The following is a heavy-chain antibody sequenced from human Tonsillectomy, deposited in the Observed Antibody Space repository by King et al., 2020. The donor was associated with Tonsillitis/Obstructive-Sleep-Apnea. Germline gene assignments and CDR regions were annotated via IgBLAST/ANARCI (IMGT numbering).Heavy chain of an antibody. CDR2: ISTSGSTI. CDR1: GFTFSDKY. V-gene: IGHV3-11*01. D-gene: IGHD6-6*01. Sequence: VQLVESGGGLVKPGGSLRLSCAASGFTFSDKYMRWIRQPPGKGLQWVAKISTSGSTINYADSVKGRFTISRDNAKTSLYLQINSLRADDTAVYYCARVNRLAGRPLGHFFSYYMYVWGEGNPVTVS. J-gene: IGHJ6*03. CDR3: ARVNRLAGRPLGHFFSYYMYV.